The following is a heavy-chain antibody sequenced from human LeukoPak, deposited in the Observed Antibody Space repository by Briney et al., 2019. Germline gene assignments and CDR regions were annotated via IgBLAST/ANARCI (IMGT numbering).Heavy chain of an antibody. CDR1: GFTFSSYA. CDR3: ARGPSSSWSNWFDP. J-gene: IGHJ5*02. Sequence: GGSLRLSCAASGFTFSSYAMHWVRQAPGKGLEWVAVISYDGSNKYYADSVKGRFTISRDNSKNTLYLQMNSLRAEDMAVYYCARGPSSSWSNWFDPWGQGTLVTVSS. V-gene: IGHV3-30*14. CDR2: ISYDGSNK. D-gene: IGHD6-13*01.